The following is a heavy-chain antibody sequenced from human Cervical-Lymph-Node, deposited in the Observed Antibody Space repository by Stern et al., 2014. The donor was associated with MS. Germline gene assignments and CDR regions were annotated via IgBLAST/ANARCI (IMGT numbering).Heavy chain of an antibody. CDR1: GVTFSSYG. Sequence: AQLVESGGGVVPPGRSLRLTCTVSGVTFSSYGMHWVRPAPGKGLEWVSVISYDGSDTYYADSVKDRFPNSRDNSKNTLYLEMRSLRPEDTAVYYCVKRGITEVRGVRLGDYWGPGTLVIVSS. V-gene: IGHV3-30*18. CDR2: ISYDGSDT. J-gene: IGHJ4*02. CDR3: VKRGITEVRGVRLGDY. D-gene: IGHD3-10*01.